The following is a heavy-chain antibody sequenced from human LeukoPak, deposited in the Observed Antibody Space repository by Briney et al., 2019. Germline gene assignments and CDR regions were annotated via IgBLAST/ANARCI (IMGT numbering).Heavy chain of an antibody. CDR3: AREPGARYYYMDV. Sequence: KTGGSLRLSCAAPGFTFSSYSMNWVRQAPGKGLEWVSSISSSSSSYIYYADSVKGRFTISRDNAKNSLYLQMNSLRAEDTAVYYCAREPGARYYYMDVWGKGTTVTVSS. D-gene: IGHD1-14*01. CDR1: GFTFSSYS. V-gene: IGHV3-21*01. CDR2: ISSSSSSYI. J-gene: IGHJ6*03.